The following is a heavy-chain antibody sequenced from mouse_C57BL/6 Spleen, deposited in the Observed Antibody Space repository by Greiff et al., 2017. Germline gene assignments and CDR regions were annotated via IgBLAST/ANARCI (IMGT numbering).Heavy chain of an antibody. CDR3: AGGENRSSSPYWYFDV. CDR2: INPSSGYT. D-gene: IGHD1-1*01. CDR1: GYTFTSYW. Sequence: QVQLQQSGAELAKPGASVKLSCKASGYTFTSYWMHWVKQRPGQGLEWIGYINPSSGYTKYNQKFKDKATLTADKSSSTAYMQLSSLTYGDSAVYYCAGGENRSSSPYWYFDVWGTGTTVTVSS. V-gene: IGHV1-7*01. J-gene: IGHJ1*03.